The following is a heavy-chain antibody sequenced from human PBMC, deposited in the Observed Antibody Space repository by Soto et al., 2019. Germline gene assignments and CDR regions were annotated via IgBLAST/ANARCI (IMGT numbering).Heavy chain of an antibody. V-gene: IGHV2-5*02. CDR3: AHRGQYRLLFDY. Sequence: QITLKESGPTLVKPTQTLTLTCTFSGFSLNTTRAGVGWIRQPRGKALEWLALISWEDDKRYSPSLRSRLTITKDTSKNQVVLTMTNMDPVDTGTYYCAHRGQYRLLFDYWGQGTLVIVSS. CDR2: ISWEDDK. CDR1: GFSLNTTRAG. D-gene: IGHD2-2*01. J-gene: IGHJ4*02.